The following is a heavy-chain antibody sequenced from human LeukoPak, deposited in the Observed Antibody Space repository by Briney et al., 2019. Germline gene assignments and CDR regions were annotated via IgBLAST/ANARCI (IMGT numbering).Heavy chain of an antibody. CDR2: MNPNSGNT. CDR3: ARGRLKGESLQN. V-gene: IGHV1-8*01. J-gene: IGHJ4*02. CDR1: GYTFTSYD. Sequence: ASVKVSCKASGYTFTSYDINWVRQATGQGLEWMGWMNPNSGNTGYAQKFQGRVTMTRNTSISTAYMELSSLRSEDTAVCYCARGRLKGESLQNWGQGTLVTVSS. D-gene: IGHD3-10*01.